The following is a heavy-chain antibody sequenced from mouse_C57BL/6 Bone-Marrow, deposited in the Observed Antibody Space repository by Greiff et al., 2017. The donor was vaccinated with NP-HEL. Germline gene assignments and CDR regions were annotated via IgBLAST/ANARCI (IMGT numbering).Heavy chain of an antibody. CDR1: GFTFNTYA. Sequence: EVQLVESGGGLVQPKGSLKLSCAASGFTFNTYAMHWVRQAPGKGLEWVARIRSKSSNYATYYADSVKDRFTISRDDSQSMLYLQMNNLKTEDTAIYYCVRGGTAQATFAYWGQGTLVTVSA. J-gene: IGHJ3*01. D-gene: IGHD3-2*02. V-gene: IGHV10-3*01. CDR3: VRGGTAQATFAY. CDR2: IRSKSSNYAT.